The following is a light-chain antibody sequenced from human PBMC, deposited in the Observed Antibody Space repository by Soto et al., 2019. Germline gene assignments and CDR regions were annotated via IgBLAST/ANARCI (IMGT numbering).Light chain of an antibody. V-gene: IGLV1-40*01. CDR1: SSNIGAGYD. CDR2: GNS. J-gene: IGLJ1*01. Sequence: HSVLTQPPSVSGAPGQRVTISCTGSSSNIGAGYDVHWYQQLPGTAPKLLIYGNSKRPSGVPDRFSGSKSGTSASLAITGLQAEDEADYYCQSTSLSDFHVFGTGTKLTVL. CDR3: QSTSLSDFHV.